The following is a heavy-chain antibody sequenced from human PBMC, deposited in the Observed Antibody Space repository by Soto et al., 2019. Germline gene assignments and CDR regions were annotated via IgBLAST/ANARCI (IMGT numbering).Heavy chain of an antibody. J-gene: IGHJ4*02. D-gene: IGHD5-12*01. CDR3: ARVSVDVPE. CDR1: GYTLTDYY. Sequence: QVHLVQSGAEVKKPGASVTVSCKTSGYTLTDYYMHWVRQAPGQGLEWMAWINPHTGDTGIAERFQGRVTMTRDTSTNAAHMGLTSLTSDDTAIYYCARVSVDVPEWGQGTLITVSS. V-gene: IGHV1-2*02. CDR2: INPHTGDT.